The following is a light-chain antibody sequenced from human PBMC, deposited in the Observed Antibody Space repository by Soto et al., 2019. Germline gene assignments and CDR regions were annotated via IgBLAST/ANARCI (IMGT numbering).Light chain of an antibody. CDR1: QTIASH. CDR2: AAC. Sequence: DIEMTQSPSSLSASVGDRVTITCRASQTIASHLNWYQQKPGEAPKLLIYAACSLQSGVPSRFSGTSSGTTVTLIVSSLQPEDFATYSCQQRHTLPLTFGPGNRVEIK. CDR3: QQRHTLPLT. V-gene: IGKV1-39*01. J-gene: IGKJ3*01.